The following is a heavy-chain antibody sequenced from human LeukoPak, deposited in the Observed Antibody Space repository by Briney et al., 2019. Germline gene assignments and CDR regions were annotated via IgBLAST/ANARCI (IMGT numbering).Heavy chain of an antibody. D-gene: IGHD3-22*01. CDR3: ARLPTFFYDSDGYHYDY. J-gene: IGHJ4*02. CDR2: ISYDGSNK. V-gene: IGHV3-30*03. Sequence: GGSLRLSCAASGFTFSSYGMHWVRQAPGKGLEWVAVISYDGSNKYYADSVKGRFTIPRDNSKNTLYLQMDNLRAEDTAVYFCARLPTFFYDSDGYHYDYWGQGTLVTVSS. CDR1: GFTFSSYG.